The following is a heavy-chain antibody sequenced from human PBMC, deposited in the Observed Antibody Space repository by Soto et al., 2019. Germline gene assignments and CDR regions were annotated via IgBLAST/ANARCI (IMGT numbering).Heavy chain of an antibody. CDR2: IYWDDDK. V-gene: IGHV2-5*02. CDR3: AHLPTTYYDFWSGLSLFTSPVDP. D-gene: IGHD3-3*01. J-gene: IGHJ5*02. CDR1: GFSLSTSGVG. Sequence: SGPTLVNPTQTLTLTCTFSGFSLSTSGVGVGWIRQPPGKALEWLALIYWDDDKRYSPSLKSRLTITKDTSKNQVVLTMTNMDPVDTATYYCAHLPTTYYDFWSGLSLFTSPVDPWGQGTLVTVSS.